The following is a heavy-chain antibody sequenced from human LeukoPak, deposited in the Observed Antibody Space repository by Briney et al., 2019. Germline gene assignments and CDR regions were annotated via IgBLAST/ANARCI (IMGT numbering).Heavy chain of an antibody. D-gene: IGHD2-21*01. J-gene: IGHJ4*02. CDR2: IKSTIDGGTI. CDR1: GFTFSNAW. V-gene: IGHV3-15*01. CDR3: TWPVADSDY. Sequence: GGSLRLSCAASGFTFSNAWMNWVRQAPGKGLEWVGRIKSTIDGGTIDYAAPVKGRFTISRDDSKNTLYLQMNSLKTEDTAVYYCTWPVADSDYWGQETLVTVSS.